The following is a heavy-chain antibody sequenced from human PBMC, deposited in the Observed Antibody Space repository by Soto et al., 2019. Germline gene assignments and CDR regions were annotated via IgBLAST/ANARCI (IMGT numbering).Heavy chain of an antibody. D-gene: IGHD6-19*01. J-gene: IGHJ4*02. CDR1: GGPISSYY. V-gene: IGHV4-59*01. CDR2: IYYSGIT. CDR3: ARGSSGWPPRLDY. Sequence: QVPLQEAGPGLVKPSEALSLNCTFSGGPISSYYWSWIRQSPGKGLEWIGYIYYSGITNYNPSLKSRVTISVDTFKNQFSLELSSVTAADTAVYYCARGSSGWPPRLDYWGQGTLVTVSS.